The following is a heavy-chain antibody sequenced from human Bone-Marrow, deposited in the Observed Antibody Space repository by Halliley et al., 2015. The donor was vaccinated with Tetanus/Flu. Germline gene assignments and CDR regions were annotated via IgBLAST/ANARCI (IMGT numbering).Heavy chain of an antibody. J-gene: IGHJ5*02. CDR1: GYTFTSYG. Sequence: QLVQSGVEVKKPGASVKVSCKASGYTFTSYGITWVRQAPGHGLEWMGWITAYNGKTNYAQNLQGRVTMTTDTSTDTAYMELRSPTSDDTAVYYCARCFIRDIGATIGATWFDPWGQGTPVTVSS. V-gene: IGHV1-18*04. D-gene: IGHD2-15*01. CDR3: ARCFIRDIGATIGATWFDP. CDR2: ITAYNGKT.